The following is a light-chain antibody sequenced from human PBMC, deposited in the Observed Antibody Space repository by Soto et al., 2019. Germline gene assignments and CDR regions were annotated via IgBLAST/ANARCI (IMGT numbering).Light chain of an antibody. V-gene: IGKV1-5*01. J-gene: IGKJ2*01. CDR1: QSISSW. CDR2: DAS. Sequence: DIQMTQSPSTLSASVGDRVTITCRASQSISSWLAWYQQKPGKAPKLLLYDASSLESGVPSRFSGSGSGTEFTLTISRLQPDDFATYYCQQYNRYPYTFGQGTKLEIK. CDR3: QQYNRYPYT.